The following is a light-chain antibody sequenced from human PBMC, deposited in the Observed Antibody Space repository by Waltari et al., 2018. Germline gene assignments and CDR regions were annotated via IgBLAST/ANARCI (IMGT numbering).Light chain of an antibody. CDR2: DVN. CDR1: SGDGGGYNY. V-gene: IGLV2-8*01. Sequence: QSALTQPPSASGSPGQSVTISCTGTSGDGGGYNYVSWYQQYPGKAPKLLIYDVNERPSGVPARFSGSKSDNTASLTVSGLQDEDEADYYCSSYAGSSNFVVFGGGTKVTVL. J-gene: IGLJ2*01. CDR3: SSYAGSSNFVV.